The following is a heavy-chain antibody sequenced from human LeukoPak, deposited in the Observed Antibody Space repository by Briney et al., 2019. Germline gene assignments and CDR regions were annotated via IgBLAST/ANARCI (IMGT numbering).Heavy chain of an antibody. CDR3: ARDSNYAFDY. CDR2: IYSGDST. V-gene: IGHV3-66*01. Sequence: PGGSLRLSCAVSGFTVSSNYMSWVRQAPGKGLEWVSVIYSGDSTYYAHSVSGRFTISRHNSKNTLYLQMNSLRAEDTAVYYCARDSNYAFDYWRQGTLVTVSS. CDR1: GFTVSSNY. D-gene: IGHD4-11*01. J-gene: IGHJ4*02.